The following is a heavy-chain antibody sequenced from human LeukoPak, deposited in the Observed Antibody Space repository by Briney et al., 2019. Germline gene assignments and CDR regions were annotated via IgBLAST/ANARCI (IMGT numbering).Heavy chain of an antibody. CDR3: ARDHSSSCQLLDF. Sequence: GSVKVSCKTSGYTFTTYGVTWVRQAPRQGLEWMGWISAYNGDTQYAQKFQDRFTMTTDISTNTATMELRGLRSDDTAVYYCARDHSSSCQLLDFWGQGTLVTISS. V-gene: IGHV1-18*01. CDR2: ISAYNGDT. CDR1: GYTFTTYG. D-gene: IGHD6-13*01. J-gene: IGHJ4*02.